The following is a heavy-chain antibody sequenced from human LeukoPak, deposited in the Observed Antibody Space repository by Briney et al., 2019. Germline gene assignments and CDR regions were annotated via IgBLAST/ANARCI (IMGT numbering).Heavy chain of an antibody. CDR3: GKTDIYFNPIDY. D-gene: IGHD3-9*01. J-gene: IGHJ4*02. V-gene: IGHV4-4*02. Sequence: SETLSLTCAVSGASISSSEWWIWVRQPPGQGLEWIGEIHRDGRTRYNPSLKSRVTLSMDYSKNQFSLSVTSVTAADTAIYYCGKTDIYFNPIDYWGPGSLVTVSS. CDR1: GASISSSEW. CDR2: IHRDGRT.